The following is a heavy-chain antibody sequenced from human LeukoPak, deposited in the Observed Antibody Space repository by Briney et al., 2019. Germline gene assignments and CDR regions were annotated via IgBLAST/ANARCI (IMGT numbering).Heavy chain of an antibody. D-gene: IGHD3-3*01. CDR2: VDPEDGET. V-gene: IGHV1-69-2*01. Sequence: ATVKISCKVSGYTFTDYYMQWVPQAPGKRLEWMGLVDPEDGETIYAEKFQGRVTITADTSTDTAYMELSSLRSEDTAVYYCATEYLEWLSVDYWGQGTLVTVSS. CDR1: GYTFTDYY. CDR3: ATEYLEWLSVDY. J-gene: IGHJ4*02.